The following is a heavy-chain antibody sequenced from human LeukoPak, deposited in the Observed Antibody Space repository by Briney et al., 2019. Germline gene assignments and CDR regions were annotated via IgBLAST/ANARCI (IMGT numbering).Heavy chain of an antibody. V-gene: IGHV3-23*01. Sequence: GGSLRLSCAASGFTFSSYAMSWVRQAPGKGLEWVSAISGSGGSTYYADSVKGRFTISRDNSKNTLYLQMNSLRAEDTAVYYCAREHWVTMFGPLPRENGMDVWGQGTTVTVSS. CDR3: AREHWVTMFGPLPRENGMDV. CDR1: GFTFSSYA. CDR2: ISGSGGST. D-gene: IGHD3-3*01. J-gene: IGHJ6*02.